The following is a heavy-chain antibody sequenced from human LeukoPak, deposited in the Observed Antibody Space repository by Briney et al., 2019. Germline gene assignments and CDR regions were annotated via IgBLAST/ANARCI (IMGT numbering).Heavy chain of an antibody. CDR3: ATETNGRHYDY. V-gene: IGHV3-21*06. CDR2: IGPTGSDG. D-gene: IGHD1-14*01. J-gene: IGHJ4*02. CDR1: GLTFSTSG. Sequence: GGSLRLSCAASGLTFSTSGFNWVRQAPGKGLEWVASIGPTGSDGYHADSIKGRFTISRDNANNFLYLQMNSLRAEDTAVYYCATETNGRHYDYWGQGTLLTVSS.